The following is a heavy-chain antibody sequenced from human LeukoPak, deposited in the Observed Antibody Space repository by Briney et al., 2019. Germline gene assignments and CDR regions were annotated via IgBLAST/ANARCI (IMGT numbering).Heavy chain of an antibody. J-gene: IGHJ6*03. Sequence: PGGSLRLSCAASGFTFSSYEMNWVRQAPGKGLEWVSYISSSGSTIYYADSVKGRFTISRDNSKNTLYLQMNSLRAEDTAVYYCAKGGPMVRGVIYYYMDVWGKGTTVTISS. D-gene: IGHD3-10*01. CDR1: GFTFSSYE. CDR3: AKGGPMVRGVIYYYMDV. V-gene: IGHV3-48*03. CDR2: ISSSGSTI.